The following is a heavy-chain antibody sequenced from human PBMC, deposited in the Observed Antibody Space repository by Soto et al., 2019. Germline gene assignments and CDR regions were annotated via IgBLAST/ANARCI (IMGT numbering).Heavy chain of an antibody. J-gene: IGHJ4*02. D-gene: IGHD4-17*01. V-gene: IGHV1-69*13. Sequence: ASVKVSCKASGGTFSSHAISWVRQAPGQGLEWMGGIIPIFGTANYAQKFQGRVTITADESTSTAYMELSSLRSEDTAVYYCAREASYGGNLDYWGQGTLVTVSS. CDR2: IIPIFGTA. CDR1: GGTFSSHA. CDR3: AREASYGGNLDY.